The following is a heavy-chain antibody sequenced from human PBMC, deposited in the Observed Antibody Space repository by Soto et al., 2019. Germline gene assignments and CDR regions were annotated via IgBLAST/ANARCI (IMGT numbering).Heavy chain of an antibody. CDR3: VPGWEWLDS. CDR2: ISYDGSNT. J-gene: IGHJ4*02. CDR1: GFNFRTYG. V-gene: IGHV3-30*03. Sequence: QVQLVESGGGVVQPGRSLRLSCAGSGFNFRTYGMHWVRQAPGKGLDWVAVISYDGSNTYYADSVKGRFTISRDNSKNTMYLQMCGLRTEDTAVYYCVPGWEWLDSCGQGTLVTVSS. D-gene: IGHD6-19*01.